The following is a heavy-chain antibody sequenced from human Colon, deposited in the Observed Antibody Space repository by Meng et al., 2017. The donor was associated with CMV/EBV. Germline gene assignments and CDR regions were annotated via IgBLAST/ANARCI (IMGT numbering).Heavy chain of an antibody. D-gene: IGHD3-22*01. Sequence: GSLRLSFGVSGDPISRDWYFWGWIRQPPGKGLEWIGTVYHSGSTFYNPARKSRATISKDTSKRQFFLHLTSVIAADTALYFCARGHCPTASCYSPEGFDSWGQGTQVTVSS. CDR1: GDPISRDWYF. CDR2: VYHSGST. V-gene: IGHV4-39*07. CDR3: ARGHCPTASCYSPEGFDS. J-gene: IGHJ4*02.